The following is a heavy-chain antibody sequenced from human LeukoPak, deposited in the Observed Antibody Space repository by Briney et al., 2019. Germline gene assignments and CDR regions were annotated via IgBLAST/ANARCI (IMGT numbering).Heavy chain of an antibody. J-gene: IGHJ3*02. CDR3: ARESGNDYGEGFDI. Sequence: GGSLRLSCAASGFTFKSFSMNWVRQAPGKGLEWVSSFGTSSTSIYYGVSVKGRFTISRAIAKNSLYLQMNSLRAEDTAVYNCARESGNDYGEGFDIWGQGTMVTVSS. CDR2: FGTSSTSI. D-gene: IGHD4-17*01. CDR1: GFTFKSFS. V-gene: IGHV3-21*01.